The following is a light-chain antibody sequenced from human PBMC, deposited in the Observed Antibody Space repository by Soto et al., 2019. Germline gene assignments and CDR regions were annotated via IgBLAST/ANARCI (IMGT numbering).Light chain of an antibody. Sequence: VVTQSPPTLSLSPGERATLSCRTSLSVSNYLAWYQQKPGQAPRLLIYDASNRASGIPARFTGSGSGTDFTLTISSLQSEDFAVYYCQHYNYWPYTFGQGTKVDIK. V-gene: IGKV3-11*01. CDR2: DAS. CDR1: LSVSNY. J-gene: IGKJ2*01. CDR3: QHYNYWPYT.